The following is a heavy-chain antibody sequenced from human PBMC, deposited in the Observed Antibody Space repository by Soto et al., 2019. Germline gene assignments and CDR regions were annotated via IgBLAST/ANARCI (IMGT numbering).Heavy chain of an antibody. CDR2: ISSSSSDI. CDR3: ARVSEIVASSTDY. Sequence: GGSLRLSCAASGFTFSSYSMNWVRQAPGKGLEWVSSISSSSSDIYYADSGKGRFTISRDNAKNSLYLQMNSLRAEDTAVYYCARVSEIVASSTDYWGQGTLVTVSS. CDR1: GFTFSSYS. D-gene: IGHD5-12*01. J-gene: IGHJ4*02. V-gene: IGHV3-21*01.